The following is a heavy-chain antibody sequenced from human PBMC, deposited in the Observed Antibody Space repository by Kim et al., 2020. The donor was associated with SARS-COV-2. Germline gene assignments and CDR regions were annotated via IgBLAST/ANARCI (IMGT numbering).Heavy chain of an antibody. CDR1: GGSFSGYY. Sequence: ETLSLTCAVYGGSFSGYYWSWIRQPPGKGLEWIGEINHSGSTNYNPSLKSRVTISVDTSKNQFSLKLSSVTAADTAVYYCARVYRITTYSRVSSGNAFDICGHGTMVTVSS. V-gene: IGHV4-34*01. CDR3: ARVYRITTYSRVSSGNAFDI. D-gene: IGHD3-10*02. CDR2: INHSGST. J-gene: IGHJ3*02.